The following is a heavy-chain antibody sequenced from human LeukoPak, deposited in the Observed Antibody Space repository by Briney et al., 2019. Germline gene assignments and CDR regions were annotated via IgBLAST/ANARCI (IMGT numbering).Heavy chain of an antibody. D-gene: IGHD3-16*01. CDR3: AREVRRGTYDY. J-gene: IGHJ4*02. CDR1: GYTFTTYS. Sequence: ASVKVSCKASGYTFTTYSINWVRQATGQELEWMGWMNPNSGGSGPAQKFQGRVTMTWNTPISTAYMEVSSLTSDDTAVYYCAREVRRGTYDYWGQGTLVTVTP. CDR2: MNPNSGGS. V-gene: IGHV1-8*01.